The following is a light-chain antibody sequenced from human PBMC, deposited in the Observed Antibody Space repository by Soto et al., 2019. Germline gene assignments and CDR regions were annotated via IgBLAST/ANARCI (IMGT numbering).Light chain of an antibody. CDR3: QQYYTTPLT. V-gene: IGKV4-1*01. J-gene: IGKJ4*01. CDR1: QSVLYSSNNKNY. CDR2: WAS. Sequence: DIVMTQSPDSLAVSLGERATINCKSSQSVLYSSNNKNYLAWYQQKPGQPPKLIIYWASTRESRVPDRFSGSGSGTDFTLTISSLQAEDVAVYYCQQYYTTPLTFGGGTKVEIK.